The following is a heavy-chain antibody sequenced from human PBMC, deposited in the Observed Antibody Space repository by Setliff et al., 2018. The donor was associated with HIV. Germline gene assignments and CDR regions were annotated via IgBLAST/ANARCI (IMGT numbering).Heavy chain of an antibody. D-gene: IGHD4-17*01. CDR3: ARDQGLWDYGGKFLLREYFNH. CDR2: INVGNGNT. J-gene: IGHJ1*01. CDR1: GYTFLNYG. V-gene: IGHV1-18*01. Sequence: ASVKVSCKASGYTFLNYGISWVRQTPGRGLEWMAWINVGNGNTKTARKFQGRVALTTDTSTSTAHMELRNLRSDDTAVYYCARDQGLWDYGGKFLLREYFNHWGRGTLVTVSS.